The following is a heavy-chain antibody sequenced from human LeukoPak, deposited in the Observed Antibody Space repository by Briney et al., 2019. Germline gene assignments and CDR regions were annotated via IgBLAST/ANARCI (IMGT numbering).Heavy chain of an antibody. CDR3: AGIAENFDY. CDR1: GGSLSSGGYY. CDR2: IYYRGST. J-gene: IGHJ4*02. Sequence: PSQTLSLTCTLPGGSLSSGGYYSSSVRQHPGKGLEWIGYIYYRGSTYYNPSLKSRVTISVDTSKNQFSLKLSSVTAADTAVYYCAGIAENFDYWGQGTLVTVSS. D-gene: IGHD6-13*01. V-gene: IGHV4-31*03.